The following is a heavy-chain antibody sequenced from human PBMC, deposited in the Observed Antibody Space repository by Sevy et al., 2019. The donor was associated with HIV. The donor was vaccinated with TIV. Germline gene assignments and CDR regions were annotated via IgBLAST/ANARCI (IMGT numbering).Heavy chain of an antibody. CDR1: GGSISSGGYS. Sequence: SETLSLTCAVSGGSISSGGYSWSWIRQPPGKGLEWIGYISHSGSTYYNPSLTSRVTVSIDRSKSQFSLKLTSVTAADTAVYYCARVNYDSSDIYFDYWGQGTLVTVSS. D-gene: IGHD3-22*01. CDR2: ISHSGST. CDR3: ARVNYDSSDIYFDY. J-gene: IGHJ4*02. V-gene: IGHV4-30-2*01.